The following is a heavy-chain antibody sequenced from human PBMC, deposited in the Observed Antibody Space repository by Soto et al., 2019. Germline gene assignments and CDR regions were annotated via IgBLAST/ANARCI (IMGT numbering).Heavy chain of an antibody. CDR1: GFSFSAYY. CDR3: ARGSYGMDV. J-gene: IGHJ6*02. CDR2: IGASGIPI. Sequence: QMQLVQSGGGLVKPGGSLRLSCAASGFSFSAYYMSWIRRAPGKGLEWVSDIGASGIPIDFGDSVKGRLSISRDNTNNSLYLQMNSLGADETAVYYCARGSYGMDVWGQGTTVIVSS. V-gene: IGHV3-11*01. D-gene: IGHD3-10*01.